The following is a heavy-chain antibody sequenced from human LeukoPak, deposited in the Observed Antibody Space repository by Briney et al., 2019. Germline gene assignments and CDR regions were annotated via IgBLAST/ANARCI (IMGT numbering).Heavy chain of an antibody. CDR2: IRYNGNNQ. CDR1: GFTFNNYG. D-gene: IGHD5-18*01. Sequence: GGSLRLSCAASGFTFNNYGMHWVRQAPGKGLEWVAFIRYNGNNQYYADSVKGRFTISRDNAKTSLYLQMNSLRAEDTAVYYCARDLSGITGYTYGRGIDYWGQGTLVTVSS. CDR3: ARDLSGITGYTYGRGIDY. J-gene: IGHJ4*02. V-gene: IGHV3-30*02.